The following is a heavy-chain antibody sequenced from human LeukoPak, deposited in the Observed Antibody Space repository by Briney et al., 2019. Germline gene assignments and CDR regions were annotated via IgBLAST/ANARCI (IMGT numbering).Heavy chain of an antibody. Sequence: GGSLRLSCAASRFAFSTYSMNWVRQAPGKGLEWVSAISGSGGSTYYADSVKGRFTISRDNSKNTLYLQMNSLRAEDTAVYYCAKDGRGGVIVMDAFDIWGQGTMVTVSS. D-gene: IGHD3-16*02. J-gene: IGHJ3*02. CDR3: AKDGRGGVIVMDAFDI. V-gene: IGHV3-23*01. CDR2: ISGSGGST. CDR1: RFAFSTYS.